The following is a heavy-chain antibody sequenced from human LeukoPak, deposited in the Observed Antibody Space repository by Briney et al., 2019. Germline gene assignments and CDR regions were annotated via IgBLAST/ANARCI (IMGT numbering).Heavy chain of an antibody. CDR2: IRSKVYGGTP. CDR1: GFTFGDYA. J-gene: IGHJ4*02. Sequence: GGSLRLSCTASGFTFGDYAMTWVRQAPGKGLEWVGFIRSKVYGGTPEYAATVKGRFTISRDDSKGIAYLQMNSLKTEDTAVYYCTRDQTPYYWGQGTLVTVSS. V-gene: IGHV3-49*04. CDR3: TRDQTPYY.